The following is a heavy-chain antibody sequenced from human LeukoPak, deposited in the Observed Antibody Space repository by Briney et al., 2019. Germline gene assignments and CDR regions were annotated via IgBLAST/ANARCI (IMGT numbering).Heavy chain of an antibody. J-gene: IGHJ5*02. CDR2: IIPIFGTA. CDR3: ARDYKGYFDSNGYSSQVNWFDP. Sequence: EASVKVSFKASGGSFSSSSIIWVRQAPGQRLEWMGGIIPIFGTANYAQKFQDRVTITADKSTRTAYIELRRLRSEDTAVYYCARDYKGYFDSNGYSSQVNWFDPWGQGTLVTVSS. CDR1: GGSFSSSS. V-gene: IGHV1-69*06. D-gene: IGHD3-22*01.